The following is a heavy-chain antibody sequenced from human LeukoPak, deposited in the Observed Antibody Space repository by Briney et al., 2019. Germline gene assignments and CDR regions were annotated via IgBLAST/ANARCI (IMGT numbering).Heavy chain of an antibody. J-gene: IGHJ6*03. CDR1: GGSMNNYY. CDR2: IHYSGST. CDR3: ARDRYMDV. V-gene: IGHV4-59*01. Sequence: SETLSLTCTVSGGSMNNYYWTWIRQPPGKGLEWVGHIHYSGSTNYNPSLKSRVTISGDTSKNQFSLKLSSVTAADTAVYYCARDRYMDVWGKGTTVTVAS.